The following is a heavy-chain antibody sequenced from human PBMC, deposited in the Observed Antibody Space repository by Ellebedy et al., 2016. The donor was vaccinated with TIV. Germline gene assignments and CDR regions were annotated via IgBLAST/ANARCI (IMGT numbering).Heavy chain of an antibody. CDR2: IKQDGSEK. Sequence: GGSLRLXXAASGFTFSSYWMSWVRQAPGKGLEWVANIKQDGSEKYYVDSVKGRFTISRDNAKNSLYLQMNSLRAEDTAVYYCARDGGPVVAYGMDVWGQGTTVTVSS. CDR3: ARDGGPVVAYGMDV. D-gene: IGHD2-15*01. J-gene: IGHJ6*02. V-gene: IGHV3-7*03. CDR1: GFTFSSYW.